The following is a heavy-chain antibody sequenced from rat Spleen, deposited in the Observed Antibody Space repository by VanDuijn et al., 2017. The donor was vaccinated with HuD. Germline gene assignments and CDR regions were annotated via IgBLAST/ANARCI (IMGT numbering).Heavy chain of an antibody. CDR2: ISYDGGRN. CDR1: GFTFSDYD. V-gene: IGHV5-29*01. Sequence: EVQLVESDGGLVQPGKSLKLSCAASGFTFSDYDMAWVRQAPTKGLEWVATISYDGGRNFYRDSVKGRFTISRDNAKSSLYLQMDSLRSEDTAIYYCARADSYRFAYWGQGSLVTVSS. J-gene: IGHJ3*01. CDR3: ARADSYRFAY. D-gene: IGHD1-1*01.